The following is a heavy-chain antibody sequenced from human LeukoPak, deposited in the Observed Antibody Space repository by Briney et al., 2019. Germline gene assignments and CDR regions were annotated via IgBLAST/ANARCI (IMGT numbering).Heavy chain of an antibody. V-gene: IGHV3-30-3*01. D-gene: IGHD2/OR15-2a*01. Sequence: PGRSLRLSCAASGFTFSSYAMHWVRQAPGKGLEWVAVISYDGSNKYYADPVKGRFTISRDNSKNTLYLQMNSLRAEDTAVYYCARDSEGEYYPYWGQGTLVTVSS. CDR3: ARDSEGEYYPY. J-gene: IGHJ4*02. CDR1: GFTFSSYA. CDR2: ISYDGSNK.